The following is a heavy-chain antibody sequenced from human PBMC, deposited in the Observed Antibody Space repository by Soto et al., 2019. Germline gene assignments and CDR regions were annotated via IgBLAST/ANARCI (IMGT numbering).Heavy chain of an antibody. CDR2: IIPIFGTA. V-gene: IGHV1-69*13. CDR3: ARLHRHGTYGMDV. J-gene: IGHJ6*02. CDR1: GGSFTYT. Sequence: ASVKVSCKASGGSFTYTLSWVRQAPGQGLEWMGGIIPIFGTANYAQKFQGRVTITADESTKTAYMELSTPRSEDTAVYYCARLHRHGTYGMDVWGQGTTVTVSS.